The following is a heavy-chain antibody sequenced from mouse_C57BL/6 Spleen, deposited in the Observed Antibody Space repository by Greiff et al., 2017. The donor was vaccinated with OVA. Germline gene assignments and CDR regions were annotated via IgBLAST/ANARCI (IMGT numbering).Heavy chain of an antibody. J-gene: IGHJ3*01. D-gene: IGHD1-1*01. CDR1: GFTFSSYA. Sequence: EVHLVESGGGLVKPGGSLKLSCAASGFTFSSYAMSWVRQTPEKRLEWVATISDGGSYTYYPDNVKGRFTISRDNAKNNLYLQMSHLKSEDTAMYFCARDPLYYGSLFAYWGQGTLVTVSA. CDR2: ISDGGSYT. V-gene: IGHV5-4*01. CDR3: ARDPLYYGSLFAY.